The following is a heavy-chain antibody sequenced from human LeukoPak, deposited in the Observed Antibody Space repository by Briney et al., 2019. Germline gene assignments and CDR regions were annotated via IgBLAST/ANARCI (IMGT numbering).Heavy chain of an antibody. CDR1: GFTFSDYY. CDR2: ISSSSSYT. CDR3: ARVGYGSGSYSSDY. V-gene: IGHV3-11*06. Sequence: PGGSLRLSCAASGFTFSDYYMSWIRQAPGKGLEWVSYISSSSSYTNYADSVKGRFTISRDNAKNSLYLQMNSLRAEDTAVYYCARVGYGSGSYSSDYWGQGTLVTVSS. J-gene: IGHJ4*02. D-gene: IGHD3-10*01.